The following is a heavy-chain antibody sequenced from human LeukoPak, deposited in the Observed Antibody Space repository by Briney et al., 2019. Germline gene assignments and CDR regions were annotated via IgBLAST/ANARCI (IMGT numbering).Heavy chain of an antibody. D-gene: IGHD4-23*01. CDR3: ARAGVVTGYYYMDV. CDR1: GFIVTDHY. Sequence: GGSLRLSCSVSGFIVTDHYMTWVRQAPGKGLEWVSVTYTGGVTYFADSVKGRFTISRDNSKNTIYLQMNNLTAEDTALYYCARAGVVTGYYYMDVWGKGTTVTVSS. J-gene: IGHJ6*03. V-gene: IGHV3-53*01. CDR2: TYTGGVT.